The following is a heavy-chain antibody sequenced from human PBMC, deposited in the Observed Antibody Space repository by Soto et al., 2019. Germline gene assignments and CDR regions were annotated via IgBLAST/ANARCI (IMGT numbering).Heavy chain of an antibody. CDR1: GGSISSGDYY. D-gene: IGHD3-22*01. CDR2: IYYSGST. Sequence: PSETLSLTCPVSGGSISSGDYYWSWIRQPPGKGLEWIGYIYYSGSTYYNPSLKSRVTISVDTSKNQFSLKLSSVTAADTAVYYCARGSYYYDSSGYYHHWGQGTLVTVS. CDR3: ARGSYYYDSSGYYHH. J-gene: IGHJ5*02. V-gene: IGHV4-30-4*01.